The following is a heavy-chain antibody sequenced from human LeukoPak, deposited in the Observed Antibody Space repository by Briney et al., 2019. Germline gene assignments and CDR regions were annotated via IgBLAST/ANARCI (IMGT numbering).Heavy chain of an antibody. CDR1: GFTFSSYA. V-gene: IGHV3-64*01. CDR3: ARTFSSSWGIIDY. D-gene: IGHD6-13*01. CDR2: ISSNGGST. J-gene: IGHJ4*02. Sequence: GGSLRLSCAASGFTFSSYAMHWVRQAPGKGLEYVSAISSNGGSTYYANSVKGRFTISRDNSKNTLYLQMGSLRAEDMAVYYCARTFSSSWGIIDYWGQGTLVTASS.